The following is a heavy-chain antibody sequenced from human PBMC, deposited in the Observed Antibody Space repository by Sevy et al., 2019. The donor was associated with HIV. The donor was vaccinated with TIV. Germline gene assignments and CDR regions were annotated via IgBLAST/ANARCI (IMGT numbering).Heavy chain of an antibody. Sequence: QLGGSLRLSCATSGFTFSIYWMNWVRQTPGKGLEWVANINQDGSEKYYVDSVKGRFTISRDNAKNSVYLQMNSLRAEDTAGYYCSGRATTSTFGGGAYWGQGTLVTVSS. D-gene: IGHD3-16*01. CDR3: SGRATTSTFGGGAY. J-gene: IGHJ4*02. CDR2: INQDGSEK. V-gene: IGHV3-7*01. CDR1: GFTFSIYW.